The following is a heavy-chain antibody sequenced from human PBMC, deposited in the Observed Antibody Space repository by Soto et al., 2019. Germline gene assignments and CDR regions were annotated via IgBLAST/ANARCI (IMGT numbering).Heavy chain of an antibody. V-gene: IGHV1-18*01. D-gene: IGHD6-6*01. CDR3: ARAYSKYFTSSEADY. Sequence: ASVKVSCKTSGYTFSNYGITWVRQAPGQGLEWLGWISAYNGNTDHAQHLQGRVTMTTDTSTSTAYMELRSLRSDDTAVYYCARAYSKYFTSSEADYWGQGTLVTVSS. J-gene: IGHJ4*02. CDR2: ISAYNGNT. CDR1: GYTFSNYG.